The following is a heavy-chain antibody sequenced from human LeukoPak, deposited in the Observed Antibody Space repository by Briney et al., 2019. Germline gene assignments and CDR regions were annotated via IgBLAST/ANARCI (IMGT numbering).Heavy chain of an antibody. V-gene: IGHV4-39*01. D-gene: IGHD4-23*01. CDR2: IYYSGNT. CDR3: ARQVTDYGGNSGAFDI. CDR1: GGSISSSSYY. Sequence: SETLSLTCTVSGGSISSSSYYWGWIRQPPGKGLERIGSIYYSGNTYYNPSLKSRVTISVDTSKNQFSLKLRSVTAADTAVYYCARQVTDYGGNSGAFDIWGQGTMVTVSS. J-gene: IGHJ3*02.